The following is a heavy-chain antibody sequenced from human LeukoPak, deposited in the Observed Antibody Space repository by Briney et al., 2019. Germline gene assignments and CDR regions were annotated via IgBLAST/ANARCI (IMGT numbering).Heavy chain of an antibody. CDR2: IYYSGNS. Sequence: SEALSLTCTVSGRSISSYYWSWIRQPPGKGLEWIGYIYYSGNSNDNPTLKSPVNIAVDTSKNQFSLKLSSVTAADTAVYYCARISGSYWNYFDYWGQGTLVTVSS. V-gene: IGHV4-59*01. J-gene: IGHJ4*02. CDR3: ARISGSYWNYFDY. D-gene: IGHD1-26*01. CDR1: GRSISSYY.